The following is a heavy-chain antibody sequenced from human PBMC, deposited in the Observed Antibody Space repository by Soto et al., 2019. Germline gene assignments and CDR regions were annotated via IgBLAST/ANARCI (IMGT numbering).Heavy chain of an antibody. CDR3: AADRTRGRYSYGPTAYYYYYGMDV. J-gene: IGHJ6*04. V-gene: IGHV1-46*01. CDR1: GYTFTSYY. D-gene: IGHD5-18*01. CDR2: INPSGGST. Sequence: ASVKVSCKASGYTFTSYYMHWVRQVPGQGLEWMGIINPSGGSTSYAQKFQGRVTMTRDTSTSTVYMELSSLRSEDTAVYYCAADRTRGRYSYGPTAYYYYYGMDVWGKGTTVTVSS.